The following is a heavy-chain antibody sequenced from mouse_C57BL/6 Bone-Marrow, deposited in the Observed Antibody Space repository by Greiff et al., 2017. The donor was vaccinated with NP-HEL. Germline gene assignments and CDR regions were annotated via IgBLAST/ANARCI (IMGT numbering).Heavy chain of an antibody. J-gene: IGHJ3*01. CDR1: GYTFTNYW. CDR3: ARKGDWDGFAY. V-gene: IGHV1-63*01. CDR2: IYPGGGYT. Sequence: QVQLKQSGAELVRPGTSVKMSCKASGYTFTNYWIGWAKQRPGHGLEWIGDIYPGGGYTNYTEKFKGKATLTADKSSSTAYMQFSSLTSEDSAIYYCARKGDWDGFAYWGQGTLVTVSA. D-gene: IGHD4-1*01.